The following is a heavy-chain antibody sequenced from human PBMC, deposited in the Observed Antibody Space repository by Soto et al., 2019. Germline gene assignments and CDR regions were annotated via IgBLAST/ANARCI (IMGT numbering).Heavy chain of an antibody. CDR3: ARGGDYFDY. Sequence: QLQLQESGSGLVKPSQTLSLTCGVSGGSVSGGGYSWSWIRQPPGKGLEWIGYIWLSGSTYYNPPLKSRVTISIDRSKNQSSLRLSSVTAADTAVYYCARGGDYFDYWGQGTLVTVSS. CDR2: IWLSGST. V-gene: IGHV4-30-2*01. J-gene: IGHJ4*02. CDR1: GGSVSGGGYS.